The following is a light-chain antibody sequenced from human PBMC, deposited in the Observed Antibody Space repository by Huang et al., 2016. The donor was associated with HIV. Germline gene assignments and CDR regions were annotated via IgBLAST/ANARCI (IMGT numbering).Light chain of an antibody. J-gene: IGKJ3*01. V-gene: IGKV3-20*01. CDR1: QSISSSS. CDR2: GAS. Sequence: EIVLTQSPGTLSLSPGERATLSCRASQSISSSSLAWYLQKPGQAPNLLIHGASTRATDIPDRFSGSGSGTDFTLTISRLEPEDFEVYYCHQYGSPPFTFGPGTKVDIK. CDR3: HQYGSPPFT.